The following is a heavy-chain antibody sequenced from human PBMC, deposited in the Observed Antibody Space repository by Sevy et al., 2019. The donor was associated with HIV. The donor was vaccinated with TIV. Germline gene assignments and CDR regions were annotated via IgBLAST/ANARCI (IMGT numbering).Heavy chain of an antibody. CDR2: INNSSRFI. CDR3: ARGKVLFDY. Sequence: WGCLRLSCAASGFTFSDYYMSWIRQAPGKGPEWVSYINNSSRFIKYVDSVKGRFTISRDNAKNSLYLQMYSLRAGDTAVYYCARGKVLFDYWGQGTLVTVSS. J-gene: IGHJ4*02. V-gene: IGHV3-11*06. CDR1: GFTFSDYY.